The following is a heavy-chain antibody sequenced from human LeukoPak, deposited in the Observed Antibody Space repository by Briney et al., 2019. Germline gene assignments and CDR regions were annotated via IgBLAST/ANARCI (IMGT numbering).Heavy chain of an antibody. V-gene: IGHV1-24*01. D-gene: IGHD3-3*01. CDR1: GYTFTSYY. Sequence: ASVRLSCEASGYTFTSYYMRWVRQAPGKGLEWMGGFYTEDGATNSAQTFEGRVTITEDTSTATAYLKLSRIRSEATAVYYCATAKDFWGGYYYTGSRAYYYYYGMDVWGQGTTVTVSS. J-gene: IGHJ6*02. CDR2: FYTEDGAT. CDR3: ATAKDFWGGYYYTGSRAYYYYYGMDV.